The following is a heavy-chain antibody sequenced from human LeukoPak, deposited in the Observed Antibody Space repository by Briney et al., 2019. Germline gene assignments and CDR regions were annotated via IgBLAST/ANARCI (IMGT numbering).Heavy chain of an antibody. Sequence: PSETLSLTCTVSGGSISSSNHYWGWVRQPPGKGLEWIGSMLYSGSTYYVPSLRSRVTISVATSSNHFSLKLSSVPAADTAVYYCARHVVQSGDPAYFDYWGQGTLVTVSS. V-gene: IGHV4-39*01. CDR1: GGSISSSNHY. CDR2: MLYSGST. J-gene: IGHJ4*02. CDR3: ARHVVQSGDPAYFDY. D-gene: IGHD2-21*01.